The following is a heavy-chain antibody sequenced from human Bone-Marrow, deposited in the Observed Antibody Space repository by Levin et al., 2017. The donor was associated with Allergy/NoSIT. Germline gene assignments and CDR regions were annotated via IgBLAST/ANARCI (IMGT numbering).Heavy chain of an antibody. D-gene: IGHD2-21*01. CDR3: ARDYGDYELYVNDA. V-gene: IGHV3-23*01. CDR2: IGGSGDNL. Sequence: GESLKISCTTSGFFFSTYAMNWVRQAPGKGLEWVSAIGGSGDNLFYADSVKGRFTISRDNSKNTVYLQMDSLRAEDTAIYYCARDYGDYELYVNDAWGQGTLVTVSS. CDR1: GFFFSTYA. J-gene: IGHJ5*02.